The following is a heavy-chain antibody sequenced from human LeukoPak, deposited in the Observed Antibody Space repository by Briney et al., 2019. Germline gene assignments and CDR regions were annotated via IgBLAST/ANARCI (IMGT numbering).Heavy chain of an antibody. CDR1: GGSISSSSYY. CDR3: ARNIRGYSYGLPYYFDY. Sequence: SETLSLTRTVSGGSISSSSYYWGWIRQPPGKGLEWIGSIYYSGSTYYNPSLKSRVTISVDTSKNQFSLKLSSVTAADTAVYYCARNIRGYSYGLPYYFDYWGQGTLVTVSS. V-gene: IGHV4-39*01. CDR2: IYYSGST. D-gene: IGHD5-18*01. J-gene: IGHJ4*02.